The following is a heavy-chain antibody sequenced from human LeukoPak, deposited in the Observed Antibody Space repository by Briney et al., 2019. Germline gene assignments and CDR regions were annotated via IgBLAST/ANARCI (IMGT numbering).Heavy chain of an antibody. CDR3: ARDSTTTVTIFDY. Sequence: SETLSLTCTVSGGSISSGSYHWRWIRQPAGKGLEWIGRIYTSGSTNYNPSLKSRVTISVDTSKNQFSLKLSSVTAADTAVYYCARDSTTTVTIFDYWGQGTLVTVSS. CDR1: GGSISSGSYH. CDR2: IYTSGST. V-gene: IGHV4-61*02. J-gene: IGHJ4*02. D-gene: IGHD4-17*01.